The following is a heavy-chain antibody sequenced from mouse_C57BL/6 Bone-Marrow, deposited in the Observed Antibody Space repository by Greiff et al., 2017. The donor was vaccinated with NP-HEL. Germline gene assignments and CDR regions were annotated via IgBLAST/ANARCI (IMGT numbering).Heavy chain of an antibody. Sequence: QVQLKESDAELVKPGASVKISCKVSGYTFTDHTIHWMKQRPEQGLEWIGYIYPRDGSTKYNEKFKGKATLTADKSSSTAYMQLNSLTSEDSAVYFCARKEIYYYGSSYFAYWGQGTLVTVSA. V-gene: IGHV1-78*01. CDR3: ARKEIYYYGSSYFAY. D-gene: IGHD1-1*01. J-gene: IGHJ3*01. CDR2: IYPRDGST. CDR1: GYTFTDHT.